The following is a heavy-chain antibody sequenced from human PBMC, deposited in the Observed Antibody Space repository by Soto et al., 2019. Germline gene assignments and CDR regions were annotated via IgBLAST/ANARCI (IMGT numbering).Heavy chain of an antibody. CDR1: VFMFNNYA. J-gene: IGHJ4*02. CDR3: AKGLYYYDSSGYRILDY. D-gene: IGHD3-22*01. V-gene: IGHV3-23*01. Sequence: GWSLRLSCAASVFMFNNYAMSWVRQAPVKGLEWVSTVSVSGGTTYYADSLKVRFTISRDNSKKTVYLQMNRLRADDTAIYYCAKGLYYYDSSGYRILDYWGQGTLVTVSA. CDR2: VSVSGGTT.